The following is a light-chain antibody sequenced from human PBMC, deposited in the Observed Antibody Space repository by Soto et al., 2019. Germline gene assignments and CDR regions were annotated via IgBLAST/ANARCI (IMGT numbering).Light chain of an antibody. CDR3: CSYAGRSPFV. CDR1: SSDVGSYNL. V-gene: IGLV2-23*01. Sequence: QSVLTQPASVSGSPGQSITISCTGTSSDVGSYNLVSWYQQHPGKAPKLMIYEGSKRPSGVSNRFSGSKSGNTASLTISGLQAEFEADYYCCSYAGRSPFVFGTGLKFTVL. CDR2: EGS. J-gene: IGLJ1*01.